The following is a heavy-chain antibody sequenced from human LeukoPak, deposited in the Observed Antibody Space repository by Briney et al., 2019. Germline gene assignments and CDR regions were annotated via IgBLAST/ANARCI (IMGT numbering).Heavy chain of an antibody. Sequence: SVKVSCKASGGTFSSYAISWVRQAPGQGLEWMGGIIPIFGTANYAQKFQGRVTITADESTSTAYMELSSLRSEDTAVYYCARNKSSYYDSSGFVEFDYWGQGTLVTVSS. V-gene: IGHV1-69*13. CDR3: ARNKSSYYDSSGFVEFDY. CDR2: IIPIFGTA. D-gene: IGHD3-22*01. J-gene: IGHJ4*02. CDR1: GGTFSSYA.